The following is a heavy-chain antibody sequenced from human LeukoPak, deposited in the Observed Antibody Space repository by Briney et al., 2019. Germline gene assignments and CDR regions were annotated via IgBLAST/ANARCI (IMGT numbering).Heavy chain of an antibody. CDR2: INHSGST. Sequence: SETLSLTCTVSGGSINNFFWSWIRQPPGKGLEWIGEINHSGSTNYNPSLKSRVTISVDTSKNQFSLKLSSVTAADTAVYYCASRTVRYAFDIWGQGTMVTVSS. D-gene: IGHD1-1*01. CDR1: GGSINNFF. V-gene: IGHV4-34*01. J-gene: IGHJ3*02. CDR3: ASRTVRYAFDI.